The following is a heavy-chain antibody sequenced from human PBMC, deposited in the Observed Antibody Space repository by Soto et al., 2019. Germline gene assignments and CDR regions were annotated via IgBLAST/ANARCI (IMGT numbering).Heavy chain of an antibody. CDR2: IKNDGTT. D-gene: IGHD3-3*01. V-gene: IGHV3-74*01. CDR3: AKDRGEEGLKFLEWFGGMDV. CDR1: GFTVSNYW. J-gene: IGHJ6*02. Sequence: PGGSLRLSCAASGFTVSNYWMNWVRQAPGKGLVWVSHIKNDGTTSYADSVEGRFTVSRDDAKNSFYLQMNSLRADDTAVYYCAKDRGEEGLKFLEWFGGMDVWGHRTTVTVSS.